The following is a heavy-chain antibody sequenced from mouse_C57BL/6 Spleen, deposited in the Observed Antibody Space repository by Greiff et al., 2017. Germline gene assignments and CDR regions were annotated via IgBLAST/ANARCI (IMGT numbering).Heavy chain of an antibody. V-gene: IGHV5-16*01. D-gene: IGHD2-4*01. Sequence: EVQLQESEGGLVQPGSSMKLSCTASGFTFSDYYMAWVRQVPEKGLEWVANINYDGSSTYYLDSLKSRFIISRDNAKNILYLQMSSLKSEDTATYYCARVHDYDSYYYAMDYWGQGTSVTVSS. CDR2: INYDGSST. J-gene: IGHJ4*01. CDR3: ARVHDYDSYYYAMDY. CDR1: GFTFSDYY.